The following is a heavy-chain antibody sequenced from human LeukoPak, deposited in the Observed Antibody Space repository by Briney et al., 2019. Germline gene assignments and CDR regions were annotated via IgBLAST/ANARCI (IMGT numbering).Heavy chain of an antibody. CDR3: AKVVTAIPNYFDY. CDR1: GFTFSSYW. V-gene: IGHV3-7*01. CDR2: IKQDGSEK. D-gene: IGHD2-21*02. J-gene: IGHJ4*02. Sequence: PGGSLRLSCVASGFTFSSYWMSWVRQTPGKGLEWVANIKQDGSEKNYVDSVKGRFTISRDNAKNTLYLQMNSLRAEDTAVYYCAKVVTAIPNYFDYWGQGTLVTVSS.